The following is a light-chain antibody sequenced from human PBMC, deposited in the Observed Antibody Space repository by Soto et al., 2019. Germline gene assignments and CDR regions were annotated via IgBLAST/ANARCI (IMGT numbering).Light chain of an antibody. CDR2: DPS. CDR3: LQYKIWHPWT. CDR1: QSVRRY. J-gene: IGKJ1*01. V-gene: IGKV3-11*01. Sequence: EIVLTQSPATLSLSPGERRSLSCRAGQSVRRYLAWYQQEPGQPPRLLIYDPSNGATGIPARFSGSGSGTDFTLTISSLQYEDFAIYYCLQYKIWHPWTFGQGTKVDIK.